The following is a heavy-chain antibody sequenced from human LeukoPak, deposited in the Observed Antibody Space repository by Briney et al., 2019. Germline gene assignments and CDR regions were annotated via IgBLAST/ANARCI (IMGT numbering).Heavy chain of an antibody. CDR2: IIDSGGPI. CDR3: ARAYYYDGSGYYRAFDS. CDR1: GFTFSTYE. V-gene: IGHV3-48*03. D-gene: IGHD3-22*01. Sequence: GGSLRLSCAASGFTFSTYEMSWVRQAPGKGLEWVSKIIDSGGPIDYADSVKGRFIISRDNAKNSLFLQMNSLRAEDTAVYYCARAYYYDGSGYYRAFDSWGQGTLVTVSS. J-gene: IGHJ4*02.